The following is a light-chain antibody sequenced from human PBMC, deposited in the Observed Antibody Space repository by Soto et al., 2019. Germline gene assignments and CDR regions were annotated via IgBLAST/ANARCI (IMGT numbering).Light chain of an antibody. CDR1: QSISSW. Sequence: DIQMTQSPSTLSASVGDRVTITCRASQSISSWLAWYQQKPGKAPKLLIYKASSLESGVPSRFSGSGSGTDFTLTIRRLEPEDFAVYYCQQFGYSPPITFGQGTRREIK. J-gene: IGKJ5*01. CDR2: KAS. CDR3: QQFGYSPPIT. V-gene: IGKV1-5*03.